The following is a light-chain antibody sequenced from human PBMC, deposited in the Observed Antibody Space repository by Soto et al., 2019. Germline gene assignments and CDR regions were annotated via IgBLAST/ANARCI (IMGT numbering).Light chain of an antibody. Sequence: DIQLTQSPSFLSASVGDRVTITCRASQGISSYLAWYQQKPGKAPKLLIYAASTLQSGVPSRFSGSGSGTDFTLTISSLQPEDFATYYCQQLNSYPPLFTFGPGTKVDIK. V-gene: IGKV1-9*01. CDR3: QQLNSYPPLFT. CDR1: QGISSY. CDR2: AAS. J-gene: IGKJ3*01.